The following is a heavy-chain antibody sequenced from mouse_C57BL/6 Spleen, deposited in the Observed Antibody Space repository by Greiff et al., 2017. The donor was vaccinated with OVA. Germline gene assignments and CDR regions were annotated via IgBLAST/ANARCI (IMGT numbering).Heavy chain of an antibody. J-gene: IGHJ4*01. CDR1: GYTFTDYN. CDR3: ARGGLTGYYYAMDY. Sequence: EVQLQESGPELVKPGASVKMSCKASGYTFTDYNMHWVKQSHGKSLEWIGYINPNNGGTNYNQKFKDKATLTVNNSSSTAYMELRSLTSEDSAVYYCARGGLTGYYYAMDYWGQGTSVTVSS. D-gene: IGHD4-1*01. V-gene: IGHV1-22*01. CDR2: INPNNGGT.